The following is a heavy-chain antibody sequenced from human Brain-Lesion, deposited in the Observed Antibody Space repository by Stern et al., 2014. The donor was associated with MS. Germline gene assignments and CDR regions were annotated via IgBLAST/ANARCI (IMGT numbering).Heavy chain of an antibody. J-gene: IGHJ4*02. Sequence: QLVQSGPGLVKPSGTLSLTCAVSGGSISSSNWWSWVRQSPGKGLEWIGESDHSGSTIYNPSLKSRVTVSVDKSKNRFSRTLSSVTAADTAVYFCARFPASRPHVFDSWGQGTLVTVSS. D-gene: IGHD6-13*01. CDR3: ARFPASRPHVFDS. V-gene: IGHV4-4*02. CDR1: GGSISSSNW. CDR2: SDHSGST.